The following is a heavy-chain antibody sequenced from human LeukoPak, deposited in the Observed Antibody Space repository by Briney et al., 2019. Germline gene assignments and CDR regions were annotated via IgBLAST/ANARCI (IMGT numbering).Heavy chain of an antibody. J-gene: IGHJ5*02. CDR3: ARALYDSSLRATWFDP. Sequence: SQTLSLTCTVSGGSISSGSYYWSWIRQPAGKGLEWIGRIYTSGSTNYNPSLKSRVTISVDTSKHQFSLKLSSVTAADTAVYYCARALYDSSLRATWFDPWGQGTLVTVSS. V-gene: IGHV4-61*02. CDR1: GGSISSGSYY. D-gene: IGHD3-22*01. CDR2: IYTSGST.